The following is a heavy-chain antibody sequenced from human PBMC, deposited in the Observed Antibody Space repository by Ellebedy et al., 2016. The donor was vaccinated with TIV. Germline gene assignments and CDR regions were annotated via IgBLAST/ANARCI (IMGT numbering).Heavy chain of an antibody. J-gene: IGHJ4*02. V-gene: IGHV1-46*04. D-gene: IGHD1-26*01. CDR1: GYTFTSYY. Sequence: AASVKVSCKASGYTFTSYYMHWVRQAPGQGLEWMGIINPSGGSTSYAQKLQGRVTMTRDTSTRTVDMELSSLRSEETAVYYCARDRGGVGATNGFDYWGQGTLVTVSS. CDR3: ARDRGGVGATNGFDY. CDR2: INPSGGST.